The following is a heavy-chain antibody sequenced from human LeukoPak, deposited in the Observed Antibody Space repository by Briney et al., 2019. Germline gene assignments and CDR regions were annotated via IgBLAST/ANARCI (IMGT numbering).Heavy chain of an antibody. V-gene: IGHV3-23*01. CDR2: MKGGGET. J-gene: IGHJ4*02. Sequence: GGSLRLSCAASGFSFPNYAMSGVPQAPARGPEGLSSMKGGGETFYADPVKGRFPLPRDVSRNPVYLQLNNLGVGDPAIYYCARASWISTADGVCWGQGTHVTVSS. CDR1: GFSFPNYA. CDR3: ARASWISTADGVC. D-gene: IGHD3-3*01.